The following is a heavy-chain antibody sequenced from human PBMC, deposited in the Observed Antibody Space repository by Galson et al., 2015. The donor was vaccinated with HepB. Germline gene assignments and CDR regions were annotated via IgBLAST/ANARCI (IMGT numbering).Heavy chain of an antibody. D-gene: IGHD3-22*01. CDR3: ARVNYDSSGYYIPDY. J-gene: IGHJ4*02. CDR2: ISSSSSYI. CDR1: GFTFSSYS. V-gene: IGHV3-21*01. Sequence: SLRLSCAASGFTFSSYSMNWVRQAPGKGLEWVSSISSSSSYIYYADSVKGRFTISRDNAKNSLYLQMNSLRAEDTAVYYCARVNYDSSGYYIPDYWGQGTLVTVSS.